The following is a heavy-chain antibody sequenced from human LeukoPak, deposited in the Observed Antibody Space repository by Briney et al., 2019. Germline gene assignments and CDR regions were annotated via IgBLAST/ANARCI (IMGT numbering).Heavy chain of an antibody. CDR3: ARVTGYMTEDYFDY. CDR1: GASISSHY. Sequence: SETLSLTCTVSGASISSHYWSWIRQPAGKGLEWIGRIYTNESTNYNPSLKSRVTISVDTSKNQFSLRLSSVTAADTAVYYCARVTGYMTEDYFDYWGQGTLITVSS. J-gene: IGHJ4*02. D-gene: IGHD6-13*01. CDR2: IYTNEST. V-gene: IGHV4-4*07.